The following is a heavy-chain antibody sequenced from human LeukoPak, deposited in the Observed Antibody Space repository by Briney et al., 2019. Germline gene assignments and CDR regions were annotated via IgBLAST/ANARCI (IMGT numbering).Heavy chain of an antibody. D-gene: IGHD1-14*01. CDR2: ISNSASYI. J-gene: IGHJ6*03. V-gene: IGHV3-21*05. CDR3: ARVGPWVNPDYYYYYMDV. Sequence: GGSLRLSCAASGFTFSSYEMNWVRQAPGKGLEWVSYISNSASYIYYADSVKGRFTISRDNAKNSLYLQMNSLRAEDTAVYYCARVGPWVNPDYYYYYMDVWGKGTTVTVSS. CDR1: GFTFSSYE.